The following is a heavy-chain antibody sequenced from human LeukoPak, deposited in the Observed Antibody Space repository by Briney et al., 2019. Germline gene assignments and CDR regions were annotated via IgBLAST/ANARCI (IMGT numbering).Heavy chain of an antibody. CDR3: ARDHYDSSGYEDYFDY. V-gene: IGHV3-21*01. D-gene: IGHD3-22*01. J-gene: IGHJ4*02. Sequence: GGSLRLSCAASGFTFSSYSMNWVRQAPGRGLEWVSSISSSSSYIYYADSVKGRFTISRDNAKNSLYLQMNSLRAEDTAVYYCARDHYDSSGYEDYFDYWGRGTLVTVSS. CDR1: GFTFSSYS. CDR2: ISSSSSYI.